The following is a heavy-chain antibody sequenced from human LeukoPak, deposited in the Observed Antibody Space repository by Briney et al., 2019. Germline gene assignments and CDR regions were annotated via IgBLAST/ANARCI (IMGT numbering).Heavy chain of an antibody. CDR2: IYYSGST. Sequence: KPSETLSLTCTVSGGSISSSSYYWGWIRQPPGKGLEWIGSIYYSGSTYYNPSLKSRVTISVDTSKNQFSLKLSSVTAADTAVYYCARVLPGGGGSPDNWGQGALLTVSS. V-gene: IGHV4-39*07. CDR1: GGSISSSSYY. D-gene: IGHD1-26*01. J-gene: IGHJ4*02. CDR3: ARVLPGGGGSPDN.